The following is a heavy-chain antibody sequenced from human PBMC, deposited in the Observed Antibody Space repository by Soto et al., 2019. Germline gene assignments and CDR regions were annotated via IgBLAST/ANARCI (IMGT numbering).Heavy chain of an antibody. CDR2: IKHSGST. CDR1: GGSFSDNY. D-gene: IGHD3-3*01. Sequence: QVLLQQWGAGLLKASETLSLTCAVYGGSFSDNYWSWIRQPPGKGLEWVGEIKHSGSTNDNPSLKTRVPICVDASKSQFSLKLSSVTAPDTAVYYCAREGVGEFWSGYYRYYYMGVWGKATTVTVSS. J-gene: IGHJ6*03. V-gene: IGHV4-34*01. CDR3: AREGVGEFWSGYYRYYYMGV.